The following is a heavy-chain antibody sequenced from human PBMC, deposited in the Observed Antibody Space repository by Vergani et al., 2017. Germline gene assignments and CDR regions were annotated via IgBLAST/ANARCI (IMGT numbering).Heavy chain of an antibody. CDR3: ARDGGWYLGYYYYYYMDV. CDR2: ISYDGSNK. J-gene: IGHJ6*03. CDR1: GFTFSSYS. Sequence: VQLVESGGGLVKPGGSLRLSCAASGFTFSSYSMNWVRQAPGKGLEWVAVISYDGSNKYYADSVKGRFTISRDNSKNTLYLQMNSLRAEDTAVYYCARDGGWYLGYYYYYYMDVWGKGTTVTVSS. V-gene: IGHV3-30*03. D-gene: IGHD6-19*01.